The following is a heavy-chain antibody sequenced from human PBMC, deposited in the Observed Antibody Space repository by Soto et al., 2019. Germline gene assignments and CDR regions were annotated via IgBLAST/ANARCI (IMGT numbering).Heavy chain of an antibody. J-gene: IGHJ4*02. CDR2: IIPIFGTA. CDR1: GGTFSSYA. D-gene: IGHD2-2*01. CDR3: ARGGFSAAMPKQFDY. Sequence: ASVKVSCKASGGTFSSYAISWVRQAPGQGLEWMGGIIPIFGTANYAQKFQGRVTITADESTSTAYMELSSLRSEDTAVYYCARGGFSAAMPKQFDYWGQGTLVTVSS. V-gene: IGHV1-69*13.